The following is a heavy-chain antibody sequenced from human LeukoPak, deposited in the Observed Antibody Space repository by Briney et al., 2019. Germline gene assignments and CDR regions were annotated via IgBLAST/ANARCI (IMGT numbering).Heavy chain of an antibody. CDR3: ARDLKSIVVGFDY. CDR1: GYTFTSYY. CDR2: INPSGGST. J-gene: IGHJ4*02. V-gene: IGHV1-46*01. D-gene: IGHD3-22*01. Sequence: ASVKVSCKASGYTFTSYYMHWVRQAPGHGLEWMGIINPSGGSTSYAQKFQGRVTMTRDMSTSTVYMELSSLRSEDTAVYYCARDLKSIVVGFDYWGQGTLVTVSS.